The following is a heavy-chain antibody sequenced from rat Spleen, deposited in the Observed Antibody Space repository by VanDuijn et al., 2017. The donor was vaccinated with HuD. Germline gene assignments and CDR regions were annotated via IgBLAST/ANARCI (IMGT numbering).Heavy chain of an antibody. J-gene: IGHJ2*01. CDR3: TRDSSRYYFDY. V-gene: IGHV5-20*01. D-gene: IGHD1-2*01. CDR2: ISYDGGRN. Sequence: EVQLVESDGGLVQPGRPLKLPCAASGFTFSDFNMAWSRQAPPKGPEWFATISYDGGRNFYRDSVKGRFTISRDNAKSSLYLQMDSLRSEDTATYYCTRDSSRYYFDYWGQGVMVTVSS. CDR1: GFTFSDFN.